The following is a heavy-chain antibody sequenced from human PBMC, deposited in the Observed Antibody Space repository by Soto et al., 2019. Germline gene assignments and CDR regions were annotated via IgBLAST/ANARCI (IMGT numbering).Heavy chain of an antibody. CDR1: GYTFSDYY. CDR3: AREGAPTYYDMDV. V-gene: IGHV1-2*06. CDR2: INPNGGVA. Sequence: ASVKVSCKASGYTFSDYYIHWVRQAPGQGLEWMGRINPNGGVAGYAQKFQGRVTLTWDTSISTAYMDLSRLRSDDTALFYCAREGAPTYYDMDVCGQGTLVTVSS. J-gene: IGHJ6*02.